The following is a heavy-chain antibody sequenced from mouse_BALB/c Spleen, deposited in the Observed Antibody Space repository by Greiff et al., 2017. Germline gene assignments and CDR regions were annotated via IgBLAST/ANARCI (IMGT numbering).Heavy chain of an antibody. Sequence: VQLLESGGGLVKPGGSLKLSCAASGFTFTDYYMYWVRQTPEKRLEWIATISDGSSYTYYHDSVKGRYTISRDNAKNNMYLQLSSLKSEDTAMYYCAREGIAMDYWGQGTSVTVSS. CDR1: GFTFTDYY. J-gene: IGHJ4*01. V-gene: IGHV5-4*02. CDR3: AREGIAMDY. CDR2: ISDGSSYT.